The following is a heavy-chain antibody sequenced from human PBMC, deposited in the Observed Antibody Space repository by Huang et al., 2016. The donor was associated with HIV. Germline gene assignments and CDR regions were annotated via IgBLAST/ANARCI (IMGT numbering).Heavy chain of an antibody. Sequence: MVESGGGLVQPGGSLRLSCSASGFTFGHYWMTWVRQVPGKGLQGVTNIRTDGVGTYYAAAVMGRFITSRDKARNSVYLQMDNLRVDDTAVYYCGRASAYREYGADFWGQGTLVTVSS. CDR2: IRTDGVGT. CDR3: GRASAYREYGADF. J-gene: IGHJ4*02. CDR1: GFTFGHYW. V-gene: IGHV3-7*04. D-gene: IGHD4-17*01.